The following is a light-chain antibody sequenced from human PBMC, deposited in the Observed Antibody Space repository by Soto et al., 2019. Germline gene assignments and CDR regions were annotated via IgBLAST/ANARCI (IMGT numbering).Light chain of an antibody. Sequence: EIMLTQSPDTLSLTTGESATLSCRASQSVRSSYLAWYQQTPGQTPRLLIYAASSRATGIPGRFSGSGSGTDFTLTISSLEPEDFAVYYCQQRSNWPQTFGQGTKVDIK. CDR3: QQRSNWPQT. CDR2: AAS. V-gene: IGKV3D-20*02. CDR1: QSVRSSY. J-gene: IGKJ1*01.